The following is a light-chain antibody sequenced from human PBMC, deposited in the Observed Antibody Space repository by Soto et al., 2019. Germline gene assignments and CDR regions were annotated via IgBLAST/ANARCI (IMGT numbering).Light chain of an antibody. CDR3: AAWDDSLTYVV. CDR1: SSNIGSNT. Sequence: QPVLTQPPSASGTPGQRVTISCSGSSSNIGSNTVNWYQQLPGTAPKLLIYSNNQRPSGVPDRFSGSKSGTSASLAISGLQSEDEADYYCAAWDDSLTYVVFGGGTQLTVL. CDR2: SNN. J-gene: IGLJ2*01. V-gene: IGLV1-44*01.